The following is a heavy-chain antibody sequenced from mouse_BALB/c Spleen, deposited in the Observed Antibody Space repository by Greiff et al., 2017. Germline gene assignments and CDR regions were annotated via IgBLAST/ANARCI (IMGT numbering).Heavy chain of an antibody. Sequence: VQLQQSGAELMKPGASVKISCKATGYTFSSYWLEWVKQRPGHGLEWIGEILPGSGSTNYNEKFKGKATFTADTSSNTAYMQLSSLTSEDSAVYYCARAYDRYDVDYWGQGTTLTVSS. CDR1: GYTFSSYW. CDR3: ARAYDRYDVDY. CDR2: ILPGSGST. D-gene: IGHD2-14*01. J-gene: IGHJ2*01. V-gene: IGHV1-9*01.